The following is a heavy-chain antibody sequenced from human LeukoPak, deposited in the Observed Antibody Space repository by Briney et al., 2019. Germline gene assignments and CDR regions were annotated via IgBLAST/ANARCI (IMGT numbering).Heavy chain of an antibody. CDR3: ARDPNYYDSSGQNWYFGL. Sequence: PSETLSLTCTVSGGSISSGGYYWSWIRQHPGKGLEWIGYIYYSGSTYYNPSLKSRVTISVDTSKNQFSLKLSSVTAADTAVYYCARDPNYYDSSGQNWYFGLWGRGTLVTVSP. J-gene: IGHJ2*01. D-gene: IGHD3-22*01. V-gene: IGHV4-31*03. CDR1: GGSISSGGYY. CDR2: IYYSGST.